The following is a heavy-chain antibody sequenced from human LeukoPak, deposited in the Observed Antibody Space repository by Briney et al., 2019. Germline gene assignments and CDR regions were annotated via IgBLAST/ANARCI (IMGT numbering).Heavy chain of an antibody. CDR2: IIPIFGTA. V-gene: IGHV1-69*06. CDR1: GYTFTNYA. D-gene: IGHD3-3*01. CDR3: ARASKRITIFGVPTRAFDI. J-gene: IGHJ3*02. Sequence: SVKVSCKTSGYTFTNYAMNWVRQAPGQGLEWMGGIIPIFGTANYAQKFQGRVTITADKSTSTAYMELSSLRSEGTAVYYCARASKRITIFGVPTRAFDIWGQGTMVTVSS.